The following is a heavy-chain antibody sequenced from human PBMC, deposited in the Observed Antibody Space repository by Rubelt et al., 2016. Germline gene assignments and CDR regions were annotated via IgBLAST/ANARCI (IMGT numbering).Heavy chain of an antibody. J-gene: IGHJ4*02. D-gene: IGHD3-22*01. CDR1: FTFSSYA. CDR3: ARDAYSSGPAVD. CDR2: ISYDGSNK. Sequence: FTFSSYALHWVRQAPGKGLEWVALISYDGSNKYYADSVKGRFTISRDNSENTLYLQMNSLRADDTALYFCARDAYSSGPAVDWGQGTLVTVSS. V-gene: IGHV3-30*04.